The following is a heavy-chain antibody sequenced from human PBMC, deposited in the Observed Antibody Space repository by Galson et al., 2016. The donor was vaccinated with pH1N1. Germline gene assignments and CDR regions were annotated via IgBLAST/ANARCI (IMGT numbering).Heavy chain of an antibody. D-gene: IGHD6-19*01. V-gene: IGHV3-9*01. CDR2: ISWNSGST. CDR3: AKGLRKAVAASPFYS. J-gene: IGHJ5*02. CDR1: GFTFDNYA. Sequence: SLRLSCAASGFTFDNYAMHWVRQSSGKGLEWVTGISWNSGSTGFADSVKGRFTVSRDNAKNSLYLEMNSLRVDDTALYYCAKGLRKAVAASPFYSWGQGTLVTVSS.